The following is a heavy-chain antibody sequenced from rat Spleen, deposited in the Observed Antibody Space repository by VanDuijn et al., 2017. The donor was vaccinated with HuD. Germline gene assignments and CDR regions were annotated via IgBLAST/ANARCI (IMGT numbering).Heavy chain of an antibody. CDR3: VRQDTSGYSNWFTY. J-gene: IGHJ3*01. CDR2: ISPGGGGT. CDR1: GFTFSDYY. V-gene: IGHV5-25*01. Sequence: EVQLVESGGGLVQPGRSMKLSCAASGFTFSDYYMAWVRQAPTKGLEWVASISPGGGGTYYRDSVKGRFTVSRDNTKSTLYLQMDSLRSEDTATFYCVRQDTSGYSNWFTYWGQGTLVTVSS. D-gene: IGHD4-3*01.